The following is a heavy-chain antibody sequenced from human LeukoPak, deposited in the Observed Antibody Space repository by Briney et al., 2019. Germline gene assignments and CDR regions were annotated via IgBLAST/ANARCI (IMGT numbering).Heavy chain of an antibody. Sequence: ASVKVSCMASGYTFIDYYMHWVRPAPGQGLEWMGWISPNSGGTNYALKFQGRVTMTSDTSISTVYMEMNRLTSDDTAVYFCARKKGDYWGQGTLVTVST. CDR1: GYTFIDYY. CDR2: ISPNSGGT. J-gene: IGHJ4*02. V-gene: IGHV1-2*02. CDR3: ARKKGDY.